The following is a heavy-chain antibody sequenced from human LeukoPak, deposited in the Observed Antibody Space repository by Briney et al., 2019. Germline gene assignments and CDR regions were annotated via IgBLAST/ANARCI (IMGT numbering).Heavy chain of an antibody. CDR3: ARGRYMDA. Sequence: ASVKVSCKASGYIFIDYEINWVRQATGQGLEWMGWMNPKSGDAGYEQKFQGRVTITRDSSISTVYMELSSLRSEDTALYYCARGRYMDAWGKGTAVTVSS. V-gene: IGHV1-8*03. CDR2: MNPKSGDA. CDR1: GYIFIDYE. J-gene: IGHJ6*03.